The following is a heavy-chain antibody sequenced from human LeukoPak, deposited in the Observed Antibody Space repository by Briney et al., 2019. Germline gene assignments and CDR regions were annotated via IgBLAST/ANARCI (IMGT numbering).Heavy chain of an antibody. Sequence: ASVKVSCKASGGTFSSYAISWVRQAPGQGLEWMGGIIPIFGTANYAQKFQGRVTITTDESTSTAYMELSSLRSEDTAVYYCARDYKPNYYGSSGYHKGFDPWGQGTLVTVSS. CDR3: ARDYKPNYYGSSGYHKGFDP. CDR2: IIPIFGTA. D-gene: IGHD3-22*01. CDR1: GGTFSSYA. V-gene: IGHV1-69*05. J-gene: IGHJ5*02.